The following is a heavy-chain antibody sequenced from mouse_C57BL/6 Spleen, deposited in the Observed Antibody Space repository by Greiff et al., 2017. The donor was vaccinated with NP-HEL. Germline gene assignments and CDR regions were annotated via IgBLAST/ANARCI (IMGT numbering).Heavy chain of an antibody. CDR3: ARGGRHY. V-gene: IGHV1-50*01. D-gene: IGHD1-1*02. CDR2: IDPSDSYN. Sequence: QVQLQQPGAELVKPGASVKLSCKASGYTFTSYWMQWVKQRPGQGLEWIGEIDPSDSYNNYNQKFKGKATLTVDTSSSTAYMQLSSLTSEDSAVYYCARGGRHYWGQGTTLTVSS. J-gene: IGHJ2*01. CDR1: GYTFTSYW.